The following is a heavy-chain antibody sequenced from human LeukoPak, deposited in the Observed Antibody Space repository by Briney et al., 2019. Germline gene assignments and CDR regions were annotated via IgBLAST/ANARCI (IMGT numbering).Heavy chain of an antibody. Sequence: ASVKVSCKASGYTFTSYDINWVRQASGQGLEWMGWMSPKTGNTGYAQKFQGRVTMTRDMSTSTDYMELSSLRSEDTAIYYCARDNSVGDNAWWFDPWGQGTLVTVSS. CDR2: MSPKTGNT. CDR1: GYTFTSYD. J-gene: IGHJ5*02. CDR3: ARDNSVGDNAWWFDP. D-gene: IGHD1-26*01. V-gene: IGHV1-8*02.